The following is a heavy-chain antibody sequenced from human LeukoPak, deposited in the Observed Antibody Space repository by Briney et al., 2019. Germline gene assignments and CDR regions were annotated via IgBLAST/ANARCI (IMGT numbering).Heavy chain of an antibody. Sequence: GGSLRLSCAASGFTFSSYAMSWVRQAPGKGLEWVSAISGSGGSTYYADSVKGRFTISRDNSKNTLYLQMNSLRAEDTAVYYCAKSPEPTYYYGLPLFYYYYGMDVWGQGTTVTVS. CDR2: ISGSGGST. D-gene: IGHD3-10*01. V-gene: IGHV3-23*01. CDR1: GFTFSSYA. CDR3: AKSPEPTYYYGLPLFYYYYGMDV. J-gene: IGHJ6*02.